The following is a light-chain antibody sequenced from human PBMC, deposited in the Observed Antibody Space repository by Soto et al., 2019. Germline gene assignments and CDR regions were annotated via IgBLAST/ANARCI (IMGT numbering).Light chain of an antibody. CDR3: QQYGSSLSIT. V-gene: IGKV3-20*01. Sequence: EIVLTQSPGTLSLSPGERATLSCRASQSVSSSYLAWYQQKHGQAPRLLIYVASSRATGIPDWFSGSGSGTDFTLTISRLESEDFAVYYCQQYGSSLSITFGQGTGLESK. CDR1: QSVSSSY. J-gene: IGKJ5*01. CDR2: VAS.